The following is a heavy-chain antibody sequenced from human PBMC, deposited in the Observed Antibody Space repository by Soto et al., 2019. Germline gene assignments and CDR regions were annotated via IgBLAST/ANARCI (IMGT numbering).Heavy chain of an antibody. CDR1: GFIFSDYC. D-gene: IGHD6-25*01. J-gene: IGHJ3*02. Sequence: GGSLRLSCASSGFIFSDYCINWVRQAPGKGLEWVSSISTTSSYIYYADSLKGRFTISRDNAKKAVYLQMDSLTVDDTAVYYCARGAANAFDIWGQGTMVTVSS. CDR3: ARGAANAFDI. CDR2: ISTTSSYI. V-gene: IGHV3-21*04.